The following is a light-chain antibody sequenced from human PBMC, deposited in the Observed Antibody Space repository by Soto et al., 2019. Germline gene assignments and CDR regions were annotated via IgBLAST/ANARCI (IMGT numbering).Light chain of an antibody. V-gene: IGKV1-5*03. CDR2: RAS. CDR1: HSISNW. Sequence: DIQMTQSPSTLSASVGDRVTITCRASHSISNWLAWYQQKPGKAPKLLIYRASNLEGGVPSRFSGSGSGTEFTLTISSLQPDDFATYYCQQYDKYSRTFGQGTKVDI. CDR3: QQYDKYSRT. J-gene: IGKJ1*01.